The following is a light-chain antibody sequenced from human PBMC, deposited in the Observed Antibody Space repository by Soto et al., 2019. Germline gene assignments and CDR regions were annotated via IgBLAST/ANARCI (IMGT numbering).Light chain of an antibody. J-gene: IGKJ5*01. V-gene: IGKV1-13*02. CDR2: DVS. CDR1: QDIRGA. CDR3: QPFNSYPTP. Sequence: AIQVTQSPSSLSASVGDRVTMTCRASQDIRGALAWYQQKSGKPPNLLIYDVSTLEGGVPSRFSGSGSGTEFTLTISSLQPEYFGTDYCQPFNSYPTPFGPGTRLEIK.